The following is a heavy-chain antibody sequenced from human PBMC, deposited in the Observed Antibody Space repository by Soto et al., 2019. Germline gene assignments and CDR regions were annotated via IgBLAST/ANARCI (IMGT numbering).Heavy chain of an antibody. D-gene: IGHD3-22*01. CDR2: IKSKAESGTT. V-gene: IGHV3-15*07. J-gene: IGHJ4*01. Sequence: PGGSLRLSCAGSGFALGNAWINWVRQAPGKGLEWVGRIKSKAESGTTDFAPPVRGRFAITRNDSRNMAYMQMNGLNSEDTAVYYCTTDSYSSFIVVCFDYWGHGTPVTVSS. CDR3: TTDSYSSFIVVCFDY. CDR1: GFALGNAW.